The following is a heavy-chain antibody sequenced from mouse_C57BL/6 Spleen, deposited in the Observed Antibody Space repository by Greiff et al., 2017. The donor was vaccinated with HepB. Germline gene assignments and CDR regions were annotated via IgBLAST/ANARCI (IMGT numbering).Heavy chain of an antibody. D-gene: IGHD2-5*01. V-gene: IGHV1-55*01. CDR1: GYTFTSYW. J-gene: IGHJ3*01. CDR3: AREGKGYSNPPTY. CDR2: IYPGSGST. Sequence: QVQLQQPGAELVKPGASVKMSCKASGYTFTSYWITWVKQRPGQGLEWIGDIYPGSGSTNYNEKFKSKATLTVDTSSSTAYMQLSSLTSEDSAVYYCAREGKGYSNPPTYWGQGTLVTVSA.